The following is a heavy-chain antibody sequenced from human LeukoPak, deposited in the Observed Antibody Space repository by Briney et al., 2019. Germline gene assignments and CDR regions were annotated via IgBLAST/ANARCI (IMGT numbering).Heavy chain of an antibody. D-gene: IGHD3-22*01. CDR3: AKDGGPGYYDSSGYYSDYYYGMDV. J-gene: IGHJ6*02. CDR2: ISGSGGST. V-gene: IGHV3-23*01. CDR1: GFTFSSYA. Sequence: GGSQRLSCAASGFTFSSYAMSWVRQAPGKGLEWVSAISGSGGSTYYADSVKGRFTISRDNSKNTLYLQMNSLRAEDTAVYYCAKDGGPGYYDSSGYYSDYYYGMDVWGQGTTVTVSS.